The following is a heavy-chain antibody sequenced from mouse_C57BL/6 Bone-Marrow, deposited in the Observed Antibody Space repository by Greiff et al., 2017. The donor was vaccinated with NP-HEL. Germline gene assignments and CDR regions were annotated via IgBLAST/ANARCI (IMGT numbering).Heavy chain of an antibody. J-gene: IGHJ4*01. Sequence: EVQLQQSGAELVRPGASVKLSCTASGFNIKDDYMHWVKQRPEQGLEWIGWIDPENGDTEYASKFQGKATITADTSSNTAYLQLSSLTSEDTAVYYCTSIATVVADYAMDDWGQGTAVTVTS. V-gene: IGHV14-4*01. CDR2: IDPENGDT. CDR3: TSIATVVADYAMDD. CDR1: GFNIKDDY. D-gene: IGHD1-1*01.